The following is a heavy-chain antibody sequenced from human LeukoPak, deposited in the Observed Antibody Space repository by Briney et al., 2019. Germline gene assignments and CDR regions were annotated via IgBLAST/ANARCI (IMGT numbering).Heavy chain of an antibody. CDR1: GGTFGSYA. CDR3: ASLPPYSGYDTAPDYFDY. Sequence: SVKVSCKASGGTFGSYAISWVRQAPGQGLEWMGGIIPIFGTANYAQKFQGRVTITADESTSTAYMELSSLRSEDTAVYYCASLPPYSGYDTAPDYFDYWGQGTLVTVSS. J-gene: IGHJ4*02. D-gene: IGHD5-12*01. CDR2: IIPIFGTA. V-gene: IGHV1-69*13.